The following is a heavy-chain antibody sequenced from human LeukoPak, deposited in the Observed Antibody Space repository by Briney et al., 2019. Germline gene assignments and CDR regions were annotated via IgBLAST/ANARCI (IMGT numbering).Heavy chain of an antibody. J-gene: IGHJ6*02. CDR3: ARDAFLCSGGSCYFYYYYGMDV. CDR1: GFTFSSYA. CDR2: ISYDGSNK. V-gene: IGHV3-30-3*01. Sequence: GGSLRPSCAASGFTFSSYAMHWVRQAPGKGLEWVAVISYDGSNKYYADSVKGRFTISRDNSKNTLYLQMNSLRAEDTAVYYCARDAFLCSGGSCYFYYYYGMDVWGQGTTVTVSS. D-gene: IGHD2-15*01.